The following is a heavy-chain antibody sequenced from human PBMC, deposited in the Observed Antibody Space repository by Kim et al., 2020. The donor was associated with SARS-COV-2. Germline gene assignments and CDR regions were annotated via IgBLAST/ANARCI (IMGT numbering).Heavy chain of an antibody. Sequence: SQTLSLTCAVYGGSFSGYYWSWIRQPPGKGLEWIGEINHSGSTNYNPSLKSRVTISVDTSKNQFSLKLSSVTAADTAVYYCASFVGVAGTLQAGAFDIWGQGTMVTVSS. CDR2: INHSGST. CDR3: ASFVGVAGTLQAGAFDI. J-gene: IGHJ3*02. D-gene: IGHD6-19*01. CDR1: GGSFSGYY. V-gene: IGHV4-34*01.